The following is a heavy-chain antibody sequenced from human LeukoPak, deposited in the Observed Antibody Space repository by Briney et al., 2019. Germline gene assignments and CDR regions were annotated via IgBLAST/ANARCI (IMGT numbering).Heavy chain of an antibody. V-gene: IGHV4-39*01. CDR1: GGSISSSSYY. CDR3: ARLSIEAFELAVAVFGGMDV. J-gene: IGHJ6*02. Sequence: PSETLSLTCTVSGGSISSSSYYWGWIRQPPGKGLEWIGSIYYSGSTYYNPSLKSRVTISVDTSKNQFSLKLSSVTAADTAVYYCARLSIEAFELAVAVFGGMDVWGQGTTVTVSS. CDR2: IYYSGST. D-gene: IGHD6-19*01.